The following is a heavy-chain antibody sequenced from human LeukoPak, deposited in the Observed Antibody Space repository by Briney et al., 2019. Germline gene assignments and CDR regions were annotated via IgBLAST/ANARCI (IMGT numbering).Heavy chain of an antibody. V-gene: IGHV3-21*01. D-gene: IGHD2-15*01. CDR3: AREIPGRWHRYYYYGMDV. CDR2: ISSSSSYI. Sequence: GGSLRLSCAASGFTFSSYSMNWVRQAPGKGLEWVSSISSSSSYIYYADSVKGRFTISRDNAKNSLYLQMNSLRAEDTAVYYCAREIPGRWHRYYYYGMDVWGQGTTVTVSS. J-gene: IGHJ6*02. CDR1: GFTFSSYS.